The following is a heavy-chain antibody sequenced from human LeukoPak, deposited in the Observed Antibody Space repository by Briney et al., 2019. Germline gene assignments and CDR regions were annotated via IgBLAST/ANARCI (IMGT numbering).Heavy chain of an antibody. D-gene: IGHD3-3*01. J-gene: IGHJ4*02. Sequence: GGSLRVSCVASGFTFSNYAVSWVRQARAKGLECVKTISSSGDNTYFADSVKGRFTISRDDSKNTLYLQMTNLRAEDTAVYYCAKGGLGCGYYNCFDYWGQGTLVAVSA. V-gene: IGHV3-23*01. CDR1: GFTFSNYA. CDR3: AKGGLGCGYYNCFDY. CDR2: ISSSGDNT.